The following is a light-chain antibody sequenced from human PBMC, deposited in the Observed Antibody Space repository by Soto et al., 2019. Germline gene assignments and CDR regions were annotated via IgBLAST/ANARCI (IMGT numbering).Light chain of an antibody. CDR3: QQYDNWPPYT. J-gene: IGKJ2*01. CDR1: QSIRYN. Sequence: ELLMTQSPATLSVSPGERVTLSCSASQSIRYNIIWYKQKYGQAPRPLIFGESTKATGIPARISGSGSGTEFTLTISSLQSEDFAVYYCQQYDNWPPYTFGQGTKVDIK. CDR2: GES. V-gene: IGKV3-15*01.